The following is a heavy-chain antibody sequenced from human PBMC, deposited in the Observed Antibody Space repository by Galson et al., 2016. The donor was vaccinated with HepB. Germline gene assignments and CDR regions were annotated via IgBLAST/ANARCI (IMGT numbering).Heavy chain of an antibody. CDR2: TYYRSKWYN. CDR1: GDSVSSNSVA. J-gene: IGHJ4*02. CDR3: ARTWHSSFDY. V-gene: IGHV6-1*01. Sequence: CAISGDSVSSNSVAWNWIRQSPSRGLEWLGRTYYRSKWYNDYAVSVKSRITINPDTTKNQFSLQLNSVTPEDTAAYYCARTWHSSFDYWGQGTLVTVSS. D-gene: IGHD6-13*01.